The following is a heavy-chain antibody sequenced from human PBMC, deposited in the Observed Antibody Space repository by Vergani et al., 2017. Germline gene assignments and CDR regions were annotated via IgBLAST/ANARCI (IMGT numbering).Heavy chain of an antibody. Sequence: EVQLVESGGGLVKPGGSLRLSCAASGFTFSNAWMSWVRQAPGKGLEWVANIKQDGSEKYYVDSVKGRFTISRDNAKNSLYLQMNSLRAEDTAVYYCASLPGIAVAGREYYFDYWGQGTLVTVSS. D-gene: IGHD6-19*01. V-gene: IGHV3-7*03. CDR3: ASLPGIAVAGREYYFDY. CDR1: GFTFSNAW. CDR2: IKQDGSEK. J-gene: IGHJ4*02.